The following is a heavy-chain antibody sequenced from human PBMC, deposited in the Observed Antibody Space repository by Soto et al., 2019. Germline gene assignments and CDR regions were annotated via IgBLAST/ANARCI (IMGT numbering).Heavy chain of an antibody. CDR1: GFTFSSYA. CDR2: ISGSGGFT. Sequence: EVQLLESGGGLVQPGGSPRLSCAASGFTFSSYAMNWVRQAPGKGLEWVSVISGSGGFTYYADSVKGRLTISRDNSKNTLYLQLNSLRAEDTAVYYCAKEVPGHFDYWGQGTLVTVSS. V-gene: IGHV3-23*01. J-gene: IGHJ4*02. CDR3: AKEVPGHFDY.